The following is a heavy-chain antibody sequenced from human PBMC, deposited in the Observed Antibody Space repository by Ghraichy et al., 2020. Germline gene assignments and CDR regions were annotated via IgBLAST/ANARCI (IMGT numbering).Heavy chain of an antibody. CDR3: ASAYCSGGSCYEEDAFDI. V-gene: IGHV4-4*02. D-gene: IGHD2-15*01. Sequence: GTLSLTCAVSGGSISSSNWWSWVRQPPGKGLEWIGEIYHSGSTNYNPSLKSRVTISVDKSKNQFSLKLSSVTAADTAVYYCASAYCSGGSCYEEDAFDIWGQGTMVTVSS. CDR1: GGSISSSNW. CDR2: IYHSGST. J-gene: IGHJ3*02.